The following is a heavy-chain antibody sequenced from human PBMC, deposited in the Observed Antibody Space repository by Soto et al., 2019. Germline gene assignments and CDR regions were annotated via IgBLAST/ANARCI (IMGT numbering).Heavy chain of an antibody. J-gene: IGHJ4*02. D-gene: IGHD3-22*01. CDR3: RASSGPFDY. CDR2: INHSGST. V-gene: IGHV4-34*01. Sequence: QVQLQQWGAGLLKPSETLSLTCAVYGGSFSGYYWSWIRQPPGKGLEWIGEINHSGSTNYNPSLTXRXTXXVDTSKNQLSLKLSSVTAADAAVYYCRASSGPFDYWGQGTLVTGSS. CDR1: GGSFSGYY.